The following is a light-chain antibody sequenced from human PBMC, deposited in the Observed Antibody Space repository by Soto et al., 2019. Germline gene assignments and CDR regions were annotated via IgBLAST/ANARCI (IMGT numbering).Light chain of an antibody. J-gene: IGKJ5*01. CDR3: QQYNSYPIT. CDR1: QSISSW. Sequence: DIQMTQSPSTLSASVGARVTITCRASQSISSWLAWYQQKPGKAPKLLIYKASSLESGVPSRFSGSGSGTEFTLTISSLQPDEFATYYCQQYNSYPITFGQGTRLEIK. CDR2: KAS. V-gene: IGKV1-5*03.